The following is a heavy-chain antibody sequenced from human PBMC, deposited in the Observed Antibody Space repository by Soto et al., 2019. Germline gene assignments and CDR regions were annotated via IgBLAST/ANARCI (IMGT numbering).Heavy chain of an antibody. CDR1: GFTFSSYW. D-gene: IGHD3-22*01. J-gene: IGHJ1*01. Sequence: GGSLRLSCAASGFTFSSYWMHWVRQAPGKGLVWVSRINSDGSSTSYADSVKGRFTISRDNAKNTLYLQMSSLRAEDTAVYFCAKGSDYFDSSGYNLAYFHHWGQGTLVTVSS. CDR3: AKGSDYFDSSGYNLAYFHH. CDR2: INSDGSST. V-gene: IGHV3-74*01.